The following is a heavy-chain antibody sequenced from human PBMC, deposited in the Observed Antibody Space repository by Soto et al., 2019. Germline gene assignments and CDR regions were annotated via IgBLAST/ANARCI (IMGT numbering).Heavy chain of an antibody. CDR3: ARGGGSITMVRGVISTYYYYGMDV. CDR2: INHSGST. D-gene: IGHD3-10*01. Sequence: QVQLQQWGAGLLKPSETLSLTCAVYGGSFGGYYWSWIRQPPGKGLEWIGEINHSGSTNYNPSLKSRVTISVDTSKNQFSLKLSSVTAADTAVYYCARGGGSITMVRGVISTYYYYGMDVWGQGTTVTVSS. J-gene: IGHJ6*02. V-gene: IGHV4-34*01. CDR1: GGSFGGYY.